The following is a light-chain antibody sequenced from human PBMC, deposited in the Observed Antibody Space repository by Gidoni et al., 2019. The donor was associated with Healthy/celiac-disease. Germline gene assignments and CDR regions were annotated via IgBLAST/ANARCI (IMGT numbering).Light chain of an antibody. V-gene: IGLV1-40*01. CDR3: QSYDSSLSGRGV. Sequence: QSVLTPPPSVSGAPGQRVTISCTGSSSNSGAGYDVHCYQHLPGTAPKLLSYGNSNRPEGVPDRFAGAKSGTSASLASTGLQAEDEADYYCQSYDSSLSGRGVFGGGTKLTVL. CDR2: GNS. CDR1: SSNSGAGYD. J-gene: IGLJ2*01.